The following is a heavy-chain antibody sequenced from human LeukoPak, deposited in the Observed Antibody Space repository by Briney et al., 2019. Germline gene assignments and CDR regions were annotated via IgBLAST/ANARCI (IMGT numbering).Heavy chain of an antibody. J-gene: IGHJ3*02. V-gene: IGHV4-34*01. Sequence: SETLSLTCAVYGGSFSGYYWSWIRQPPGKGLEWIGEINHSGSTNYNPPLKSRVTISVDTSKNQFSLKLSSVTAADTAVYYCARMGVGATADAFDIWGQGTMVTVSS. CDR2: INHSGST. CDR3: ARMGVGATADAFDI. D-gene: IGHD1-26*01. CDR1: GGSFSGYY.